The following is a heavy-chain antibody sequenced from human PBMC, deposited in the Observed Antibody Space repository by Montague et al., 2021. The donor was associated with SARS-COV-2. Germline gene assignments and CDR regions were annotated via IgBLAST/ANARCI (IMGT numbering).Heavy chain of an antibody. D-gene: IGHD4-17*01. Sequence: SETLSLTCAVYGGSLSGYYWSWIRQPPGKGPEWNGEINHSGSTNYYPYLKSRVTISVDTSKNQFSLELSSVTAADTAVYYCARGPTVTHYWGQGTLVTVSS. V-gene: IGHV4-34*01. CDR1: GGSLSGYY. CDR3: ARGPTVTHY. CDR2: INHSGST. J-gene: IGHJ4*02.